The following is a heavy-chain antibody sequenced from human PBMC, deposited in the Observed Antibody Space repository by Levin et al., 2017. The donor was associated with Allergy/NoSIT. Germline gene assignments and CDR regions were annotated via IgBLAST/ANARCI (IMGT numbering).Heavy chain of an antibody. V-gene: IGHV4-61*01. J-gene: IGHJ6*02. Sequence: SETLSLTCTVSGGSVSSGSYYWSWIRQPPGKGLEWIGYIYYSGSTKYNPSLKSRVTISVDTSKNQFSLKLSSVTAADTAVYYCASAPPAGRYAYYDYGMDIWGQGTTVTVAS. D-gene: IGHD3-9*01. CDR3: ASAPPAGRYAYYDYGMDI. CDR2: IYYSGST. CDR1: GGSVSSGSYY.